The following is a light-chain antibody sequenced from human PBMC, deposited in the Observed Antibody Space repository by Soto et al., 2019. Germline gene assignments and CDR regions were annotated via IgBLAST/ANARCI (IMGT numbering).Light chain of an antibody. V-gene: IGKV1-39*01. CDR1: QSISSY. Sequence: DIQMTQSPSSLSASLVDRVTITCRASQSISSYLNWYQQKPGKAPKLLIYAASSLQSGVPSRFSGSGSGTDFTLTISSLQPEDFATYYCQQSYSTLITFGQGTRLEI. CDR2: AAS. CDR3: QQSYSTLIT. J-gene: IGKJ5*01.